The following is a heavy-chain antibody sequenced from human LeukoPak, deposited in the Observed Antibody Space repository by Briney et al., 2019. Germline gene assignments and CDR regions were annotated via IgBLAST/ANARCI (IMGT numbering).Heavy chain of an antibody. J-gene: IGHJ5*02. V-gene: IGHV1-2*06. D-gene: IGHD2-15*01. CDR2: INPNSGGT. CDR1: GYTFTGYY. CDR3: ARGYCSGGTCYLVENWFDP. Sequence: ASVKVSCKASGYTFTGYYMYWVRQAPGQGLEWMGRINPNSGGTDYAQNFQGRVTMTRDTSISTACMELSRLRSDDTAVYYCARGYCSGGTCYLVENWFDPWGQGTLVTVSS.